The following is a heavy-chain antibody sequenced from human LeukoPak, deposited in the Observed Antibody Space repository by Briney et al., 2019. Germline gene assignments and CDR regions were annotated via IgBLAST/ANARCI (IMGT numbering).Heavy chain of an antibody. CDR3: AREAFGVVMWFDP. CDR2: INSDGSST. Sequence: PGGSLRLSCAASGFTFSSYWMHWVRQAPGKGLVWVSRINSDGSSTSYADSVKGRFTISRDNAKNTLYLQMNSLRAEDTAVYYCAREAFGVVMWFDPWGQGTLVTVPS. J-gene: IGHJ5*02. D-gene: IGHD3-3*01. CDR1: GFTFSSYW. V-gene: IGHV3-74*01.